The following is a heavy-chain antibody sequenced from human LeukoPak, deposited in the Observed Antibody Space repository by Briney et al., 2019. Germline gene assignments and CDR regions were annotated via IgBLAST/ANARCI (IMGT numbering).Heavy chain of an antibody. D-gene: IGHD3-10*01. CDR2: IYYSGST. CDR3: ARSSMVTWFGELDY. J-gene: IGHJ4*02. V-gene: IGHV4-59*01. Sequence: PSETLSLTCTVSGGSLSSYYWSWIRQPPGKGLEWIGYIYYSGSTNYNPSLKSRVTISVDTSKNQFSLKLSSVTAADTAVYYCARSSMVTWFGELDYWGQGTLVTVSS. CDR1: GGSLSSYY.